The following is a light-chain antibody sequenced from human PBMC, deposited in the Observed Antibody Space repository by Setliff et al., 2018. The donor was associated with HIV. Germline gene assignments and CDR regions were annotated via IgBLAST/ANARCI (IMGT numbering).Light chain of an antibody. CDR3: QVWDSSSEHPFA. J-gene: IGLJ1*01. CDR2: YDS. CDR1: NIGSAS. V-gene: IGLV3-21*04. Sequence: SYELTQPPSVSVAPGKTARITCEGNNIGSASVHWYQQKPGQAPVVVIYYDSDRPSGIPERFSGSNSGNTATLTISRVEAGDEADYYCQVWDSSSEHPFAFGAGTKVTVL.